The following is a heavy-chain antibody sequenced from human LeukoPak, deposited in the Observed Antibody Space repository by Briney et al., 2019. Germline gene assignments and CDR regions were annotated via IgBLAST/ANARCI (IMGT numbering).Heavy chain of an antibody. CDR1: GFTLTEYA. D-gene: IGHD6-13*01. V-gene: IGHV3-23*01. J-gene: IGHJ4*02. Sequence: PGGSLRLSCAASGFTLTEYAMSWVRQAPGKGLEWVSAISASGGRTYYADSLKGRFTISEDTSTNTLYLKLNSLRAEDTAVYYCAKGTGGLSAAAGTPGYWGQGTLVTVSS. CDR3: AKGTGGLSAAAGTPGY. CDR2: ISASGGRT.